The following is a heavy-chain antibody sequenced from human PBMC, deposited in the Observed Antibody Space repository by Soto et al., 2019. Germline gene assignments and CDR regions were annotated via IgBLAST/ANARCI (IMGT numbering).Heavy chain of an antibody. V-gene: IGHV2-70*01. D-gene: IGHD6-6*01. Sequence: SGPTLGNPTQTLTLTCTFSGFSLSTSGMCVSWIRQPPGKALEWLALIDWDDDKYYSTSLKTRLTISKDTSKNQVVSTMTNMDPVDTATYYCARSIAARPHYYYYYGMDVWGQGTTVTVSS. CDR1: GFSLSTSGMC. J-gene: IGHJ6*02. CDR3: ARSIAARPHYYYYYGMDV. CDR2: IDWDDDK.